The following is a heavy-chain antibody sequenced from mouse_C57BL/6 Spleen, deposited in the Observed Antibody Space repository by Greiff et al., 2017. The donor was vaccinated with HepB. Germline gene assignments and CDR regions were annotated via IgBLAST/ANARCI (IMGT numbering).Heavy chain of an antibody. CDR2: IDPSDSET. D-gene: IGHD2-5*01. Sequence: QVQLQQPGAELVRPGSSVKLSCKASGYTFTSYWMHWVKQRPIQGLEWIGNIDPSDSETHYNQKFKDKATLTVDKSSSTAYMQRSSLTSEDSAVYYCARWGGLDSNYEDYWGQGTTLTVSS. J-gene: IGHJ2*01. CDR1: GYTFTSYW. CDR3: ARWGGLDSNYEDY. V-gene: IGHV1-52*01.